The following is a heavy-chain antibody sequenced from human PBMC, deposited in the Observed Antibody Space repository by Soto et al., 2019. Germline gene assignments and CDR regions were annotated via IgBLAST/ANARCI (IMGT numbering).Heavy chain of an antibody. CDR1: GGSISSYY. D-gene: IGHD2-2*01. J-gene: IGHJ6*03. CDR2: IYYSGST. CDR3: ATSSRVPAAMLDYYYYMDV. Sequence: SETLYLTCTVSGGSISSYYWSWIRQPPGKGLEWIGYIYYSGSTNYNPSLKSRVTISVDTSKNQFSLKLSSVTAADTAVYYCATSSRVPAAMLDYYYYMDVWGKGTTVTVSS. V-gene: IGHV4-59*01.